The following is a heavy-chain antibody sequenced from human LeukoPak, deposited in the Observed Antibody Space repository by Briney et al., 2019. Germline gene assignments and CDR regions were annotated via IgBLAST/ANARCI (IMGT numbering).Heavy chain of an antibody. CDR2: IYNSGST. J-gene: IGHJ4*02. CDR3: ARWGYYYDGSGLDY. CDR1: GGSISSYY. D-gene: IGHD3-22*01. Sequence: SETLSLTCTVSGGSISSYYWNWIRQPPGKGLEWIGYIYNSGSTNNNPSLKSRVTISVDTSKKQFSLKLSSVTAADTAVYYCARWGYYYDGSGLDYWGQGTLVTVSS. V-gene: IGHV4-59*01.